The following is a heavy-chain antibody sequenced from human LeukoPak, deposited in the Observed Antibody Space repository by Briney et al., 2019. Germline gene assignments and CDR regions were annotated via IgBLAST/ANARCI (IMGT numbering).Heavy chain of an antibody. CDR1: GFTFDDYA. CDR3: ARDLRTYFDWYYFDY. J-gene: IGHJ4*02. V-gene: IGHV3-20*04. CDR2: TNWDGGRT. Sequence: GGSLRLSCAASGFTFDDYAMSWVRQTPGKGLEWVSGTNWDGGRTGYADSVKGRFTISRDNSKNTLYLHMNSLRAEDTAVYYCARDLRTYFDWYYFDYWGQGTLVTVSS. D-gene: IGHD3-9*01.